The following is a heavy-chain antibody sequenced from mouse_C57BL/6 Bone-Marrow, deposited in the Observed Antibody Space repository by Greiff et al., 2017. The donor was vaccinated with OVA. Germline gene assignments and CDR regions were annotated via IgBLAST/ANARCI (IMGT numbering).Heavy chain of an antibody. V-gene: IGHV1-82*01. J-gene: IGHJ1*03. CDR2: IYPGDGDT. CDR3: ASRITTVVTPYWYFDV. CDR1: GYAFSSSW. D-gene: IGHD1-1*01. Sequence: VQLQQSGPELVKPGASVKISCKASGYAFSSSWMNWVKQRPGKGLEWIGRIYPGDGDTNYNGKFKGKATLTADKSSSTAYMQLSSLTSEDSAVCFCASRITTVVTPYWYFDVWGTGTTVTVSS.